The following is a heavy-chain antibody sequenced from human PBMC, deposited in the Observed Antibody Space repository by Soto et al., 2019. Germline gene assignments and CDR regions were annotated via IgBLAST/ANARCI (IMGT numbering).Heavy chain of an antibody. Sequence: SETLSLTCTVSGASISSNTYYWAWIRRPPGKGLECIGSIYYSGSTYYNPSLKSRVTVSVDTPKNQFSLKLSSVTAADTAVYYCARHPSDFWFDPWGQGTLVTVSS. CDR1: GASISSNTYY. J-gene: IGHJ5*02. V-gene: IGHV4-39*01. CDR3: ARHPSDFWFDP. D-gene: IGHD2-21*02. CDR2: IYYSGST.